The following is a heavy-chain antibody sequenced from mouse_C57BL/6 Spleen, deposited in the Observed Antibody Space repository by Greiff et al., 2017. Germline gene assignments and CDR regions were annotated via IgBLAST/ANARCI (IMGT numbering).Heavy chain of an antibody. CDR1: GYTFTSYW. J-gene: IGHJ2*01. Sequence: QVQLQQPGAELVMPGASVKLSCKASGYTFTSYWMHWVKQRPGQGLEWIGEIDPSDSYTNYNQKFKGKSTLTVDKSSSTAYMQLSSLTSEDSAVSYCAKGEIYSKFDYWGQGTPLTVSS. CDR2: IDPSDSYT. CDR3: AKGEIYSKFDY. V-gene: IGHV1-69*01. D-gene: IGHD2-5*01.